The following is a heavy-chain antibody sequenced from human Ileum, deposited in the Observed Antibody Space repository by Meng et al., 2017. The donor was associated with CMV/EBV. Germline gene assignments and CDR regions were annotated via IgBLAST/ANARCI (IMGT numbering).Heavy chain of an antibody. Sequence: SVKVSCKASGGTFSSYAISWVRQAPGQGLEWMGGIIPILGIANYAQKFQGRVTMTTDTSTSTAYMELRSLRSDDTAVYYCARDKKLPYYDFWSGYYTPGYFDYWGQGTLVTVSS. CDR3: ARDKKLPYYDFWSGYYTPGYFDY. CDR2: IIPILGIA. D-gene: IGHD3-3*01. CDR1: GGTFSSYA. J-gene: IGHJ4*02. V-gene: IGHV1-69*10.